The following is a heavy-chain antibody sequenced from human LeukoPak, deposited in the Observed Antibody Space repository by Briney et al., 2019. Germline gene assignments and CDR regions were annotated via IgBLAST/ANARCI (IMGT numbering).Heavy chain of an antibody. D-gene: IGHD6-19*01. CDR2: IYSGLST. CDR1: GFAFSSNY. Sequence: GGSLRLSCAASGFAFSSNYMSWVRQAPGKGLEWVSIIYSGLSTYYADSVRGRFTISRDNSKNTLYLQMNTLRAEDTAVYYCASGIAVNAFDIWGQGTMVTVSS. V-gene: IGHV3-53*01. CDR3: ASGIAVNAFDI. J-gene: IGHJ3*02.